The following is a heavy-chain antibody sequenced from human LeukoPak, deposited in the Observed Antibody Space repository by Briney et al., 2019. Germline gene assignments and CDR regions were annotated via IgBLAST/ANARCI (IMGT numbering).Heavy chain of an antibody. V-gene: IGHV1-46*01. J-gene: IGHJ5*02. CDR2: INPSGGST. CDR1: GGTFSSYA. CDR3: ARGLYYYGSARGNWFDP. D-gene: IGHD3-10*01. Sequence: GASVKVSCKASGGTFSSYAISWVRQAPGQGLEWMGIINPSGGSTSYAQKFQGRVTMTRDTSTSTVYMELSSLRSEDTAVYYCARGLYYYGSARGNWFDPWGQGTLVTVSS.